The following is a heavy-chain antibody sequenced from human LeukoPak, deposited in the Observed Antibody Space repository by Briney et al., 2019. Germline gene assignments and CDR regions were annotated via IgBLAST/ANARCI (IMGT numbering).Heavy chain of an antibody. Sequence: PSETLSLTCTVSGGSISSYYWSWIRQPPGKGLEWIGYIYYSGSTNYNLSLKSRVTISVDTSKNQFSLKLSSVTAADTAVYYCARGGMRIAYKHDYGMDVWGQGTTVTVSS. J-gene: IGHJ6*02. D-gene: IGHD6-6*01. CDR1: GGSISSYY. V-gene: IGHV4-59*01. CDR3: ARGGMRIAYKHDYGMDV. CDR2: IYYSGST.